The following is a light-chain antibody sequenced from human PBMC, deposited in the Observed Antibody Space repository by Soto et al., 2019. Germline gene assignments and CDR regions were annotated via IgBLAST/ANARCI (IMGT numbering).Light chain of an antibody. CDR1: QCVSSS. J-gene: IGKJ5*01. CDR3: QQHHSYPFT. Sequence: IQFTQSPPSLSASVGDRVTITCRASQCVSSSLAWYHQQPGKAPKLLIYSATTLQSGVPSRFSGSGSGTDFTLTVNSLQPEDFATYYCQQHHSYPFTFGQGTRLEIK. CDR2: SAT. V-gene: IGKV1-9*01.